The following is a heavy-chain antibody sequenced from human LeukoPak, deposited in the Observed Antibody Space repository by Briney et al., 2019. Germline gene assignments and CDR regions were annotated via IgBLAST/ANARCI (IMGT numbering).Heavy chain of an antibody. CDR3: ARGRVAAVSTSLSY. Sequence: GESLKISCKGSGYSFTSYWISWVRQMPGKGLEWMGIIYPGDFETRYSPSFQGQVTISADRSISTAYVQWSSLKASDTAMYYRARGRVAAVSTSLSYWGQGTLVTVSS. V-gene: IGHV5-51*01. CDR2: IYPGDFET. CDR1: GYSFTSYW. D-gene: IGHD2/OR15-2a*01. J-gene: IGHJ4*02.